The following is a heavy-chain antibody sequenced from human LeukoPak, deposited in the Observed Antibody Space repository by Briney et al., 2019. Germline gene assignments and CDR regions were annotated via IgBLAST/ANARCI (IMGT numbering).Heavy chain of an antibody. J-gene: IGHJ4*02. CDR3: ARDLDYYGSSGYVDY. CDR1: GYTFTGYY. CDR2: INPNSGGT. V-gene: IGHV1-2*02. Sequence: ASVKVSCKASGYTFTGYYMHWMRQAPGQGLEWMGWINPNSGGTNYAQKFQGRVTMTRDTSISTAYMELSRLRSDDTAVYYCARDLDYYGSSGYVDYWGQGTLVTVSS. D-gene: IGHD3-22*01.